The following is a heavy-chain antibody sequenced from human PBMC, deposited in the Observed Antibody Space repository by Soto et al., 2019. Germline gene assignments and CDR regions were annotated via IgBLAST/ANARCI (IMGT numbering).Heavy chain of an antibody. J-gene: IGHJ4*02. V-gene: IGHV3-33*08. D-gene: IGHD2-15*01. CDR1: GFTFSSYG. CDR3: ERDYCSGGSCYYFDN. CDR2: IWYDGSNQ. Sequence: QVQLVESGGGVVQPGRSLRLSCAASGFTFSSYGMHWVRQAPGKGLEWVAVIWYDGSNQYYADSVKGRFTISRENSKSTLYLQMNSLRAEDTAVYYCERDYCSGGSCYYFDNWGQGTLVTVSS.